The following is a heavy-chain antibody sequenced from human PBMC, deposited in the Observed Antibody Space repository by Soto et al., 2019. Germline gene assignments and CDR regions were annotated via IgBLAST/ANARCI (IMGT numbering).Heavy chain of an antibody. J-gene: IGHJ6*02. CDR1: GFTFSSYG. V-gene: IGHV3-30*18. CDR2: ISYDGSNK. CDR3: AKDGASYDYSGMDV. D-gene: IGHD3-10*01. Sequence: QVPLVESGGGVVQPGRSLRLSCAASGFTFSSYGMHWVLQAPGKGLEWVAVISYDGSNKYYADSVKGRFTISRDNSKNPLYLQMNSLRAEDTAVSYCAKDGASYDYSGMDVWGQGTTVTVSS.